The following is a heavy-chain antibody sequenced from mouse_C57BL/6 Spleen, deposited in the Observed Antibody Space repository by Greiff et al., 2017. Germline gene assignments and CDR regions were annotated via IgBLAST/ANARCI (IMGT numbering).Heavy chain of an antibody. CDR1: GYSITSGYY. D-gene: IGHD1-1*02. CDR2: ISYDGSN. CDR3: ARGVAFDY. Sequence: EVQLVESGPGLVKPSQSLSLTCSVTGYSITSGYYWNLIRQFPGNKLEWMGYISYDGSNNYNPSLKNRISITRDTSKNQFFLKLNSVTTEDTATFYCARGVAFDYWGQGTTLTVSS. J-gene: IGHJ2*01. V-gene: IGHV3-6*01.